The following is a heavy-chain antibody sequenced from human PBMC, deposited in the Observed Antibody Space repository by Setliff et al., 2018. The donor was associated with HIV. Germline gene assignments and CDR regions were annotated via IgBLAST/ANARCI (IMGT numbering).Heavy chain of an antibody. D-gene: IGHD4-4*01. Sequence: GGSLRLSCAASGFTFSSYWMSWVRQAPGKGLEWVANIKYDGSEKYYVGSVKGRFTVSRDNSNNTVYLQMNSLRAEDTAMYYCAKTQTVITVYGPFDSWGQGTPVTVSS. V-gene: IGHV3-7*03. CDR2: IKYDGSEK. CDR1: GFTFSSYW. J-gene: IGHJ4*02. CDR3: AKTQTVITVYGPFDS.